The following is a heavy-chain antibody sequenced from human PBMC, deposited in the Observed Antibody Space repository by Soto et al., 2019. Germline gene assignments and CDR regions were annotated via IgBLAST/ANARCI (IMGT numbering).Heavy chain of an antibody. V-gene: IGHV3-30*18. J-gene: IGHJ4*02. CDR2: ISYDGSNK. Sequence: GSLRLSCAASGFTFSSYGMHWVRQAPGKGLEWVAVISYDGSNKYYADSVKGRFTISRDNSKNTLYLQMNSLRAEDTAVYYCAKDRRYFDWLSPVDFDYWGQGTLVTVSS. CDR1: GFTFSSYG. CDR3: AKDRRYFDWLSPVDFDY. D-gene: IGHD3-9*01.